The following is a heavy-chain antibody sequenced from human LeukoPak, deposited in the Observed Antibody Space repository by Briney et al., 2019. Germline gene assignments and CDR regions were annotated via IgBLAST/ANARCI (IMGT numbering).Heavy chain of an antibody. CDR2: IYHSGSI. D-gene: IGHD6-13*01. V-gene: IGHV4-4*02. Sequence: PSETLSLTCAVSGGSISSSNWWSWVRQPPGKGLEWIGEIYHSGSINYNPSLKSRVTISVDTSKNQLSLKLSSVTAADTAVYYCARGGHRVAAADPVDYWGQGTLVTVSS. CDR1: GGSISSSNW. J-gene: IGHJ4*02. CDR3: ARGGHRVAAADPVDY.